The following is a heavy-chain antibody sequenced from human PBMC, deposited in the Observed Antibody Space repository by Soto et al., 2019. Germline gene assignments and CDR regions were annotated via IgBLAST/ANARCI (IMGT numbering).Heavy chain of an antibody. D-gene: IGHD6-13*01. CDR3: ARVNPLYSSSWTDLDGYYYYGMDV. CDR1: GFTFSSYS. CDR2: ISSSSSTI. Sequence: GGSLRLSCAASGFTFSSYSMNWVRQAPGKGLEWVSYISSSSSTIYYADSVKGRFTISRDNAKNSLYLQMNSLRDEDTAVYYCARVNPLYSSSWTDLDGYYYYGMDVWGQGTTVTVSS. V-gene: IGHV3-48*02. J-gene: IGHJ6*02.